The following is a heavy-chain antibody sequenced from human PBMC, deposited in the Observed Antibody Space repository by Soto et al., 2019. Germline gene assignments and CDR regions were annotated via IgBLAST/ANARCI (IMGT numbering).Heavy chain of an antibody. Sequence: QVPLVQSGAEVKKPGSSVKVSCKASGGTFSSYTISWVRQAPGQGLEWMGRIIPILGIANYAQKFQGRVTITADKSTRKACMELSSLRSEDTTVYYCARGLDLVVVPADTVSNWFDPWGQGTLVTVSS. J-gene: IGHJ5*02. V-gene: IGHV1-69*02. CDR1: GGTFSSYT. CDR3: ARGLDLVVVPADTVSNWFDP. D-gene: IGHD2-2*03. CDR2: IIPILGIA.